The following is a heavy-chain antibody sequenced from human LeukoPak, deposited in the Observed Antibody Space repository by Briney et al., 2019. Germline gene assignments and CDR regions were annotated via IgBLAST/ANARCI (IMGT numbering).Heavy chain of an antibody. CDR3: ATRIAARRGYFDY. Sequence: ASVKVSCKVSGYTLTELSMHWVRQAPGKGLEWMGGFDPEDGETINAQKFQGRVTMTEDTSTDTAYMELSSLRSEDTAVYYCATRIAARRGYFDYWGQGTLVTVSS. J-gene: IGHJ4*02. CDR2: FDPEDGET. V-gene: IGHV1-24*01. CDR1: GYTLTELS. D-gene: IGHD6-6*01.